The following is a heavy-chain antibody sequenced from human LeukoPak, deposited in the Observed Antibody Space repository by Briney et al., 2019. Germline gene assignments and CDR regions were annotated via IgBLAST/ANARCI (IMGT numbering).Heavy chain of an antibody. CDR2: IGSDSTFV. J-gene: IGHJ5*02. CDR1: GFIFSTYG. D-gene: IGHD2-21*01. Sequence: TGGSLRLSCAASGFIFSTYGMNWVRQAPGKGPEWVSYIGSDSTFVRYADSVKGRFTISRDNAKDSLYLQMNSLRDEDTAVYYCARGRVNAENWFDPWGQGTLVTVSS. CDR3: ARGRVNAENWFDP. V-gene: IGHV3-48*02.